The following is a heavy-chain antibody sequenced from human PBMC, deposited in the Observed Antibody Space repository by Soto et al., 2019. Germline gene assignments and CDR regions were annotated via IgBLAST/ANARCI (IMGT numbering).Heavy chain of an antibody. V-gene: IGHV4-59*01. D-gene: IGHD2-21*01. Sequence: PSETLSLTCTVSGGSISSYYWSWIRQPPGKGLEWIGYIYYSGSTNYNPSLKSRVTISVDTSKNQFSLKLSSVTAADTAVYYCARDEIGFDPWGQGTLVTVSS. CDR3: ARDEIGFDP. J-gene: IGHJ5*02. CDR1: GGSISSYY. CDR2: IYYSGST.